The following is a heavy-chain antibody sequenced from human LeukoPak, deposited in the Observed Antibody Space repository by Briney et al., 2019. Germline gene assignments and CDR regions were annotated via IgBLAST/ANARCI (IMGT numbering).Heavy chain of an antibody. CDR1: GFTFSSYA. CDR2: IIGSGGST. J-gene: IGHJ4*02. V-gene: IGHV3-23*01. Sequence: GGSLRLSCAASGFTFSSYAMSWVRHAPEKGLEWVSAIIGSGGSTYYTDSVKGRFTTSTDNTKNTLCLQMNSLRAKDTGLYFCGKDNRHNSNDGVDYWGQGTLVTVSS. CDR3: GKDNRHNSNDGVDY. D-gene: IGHD1-20*01.